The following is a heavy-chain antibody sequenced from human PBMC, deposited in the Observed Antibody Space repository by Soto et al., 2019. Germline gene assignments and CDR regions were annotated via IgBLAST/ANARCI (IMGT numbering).Heavy chain of an antibody. D-gene: IGHD6-13*01. Sequence: PSETLSLTCTVSGGSISSYYWSWIRQPPGKGLEWIGYIYYSGSTNYNPSLKSRVTISVDTSKNQFSLKLSSVTAADTAVYYCARARGIAAAGTHWFDPWGHGTLVTVSS. CDR1: GGSISSYY. V-gene: IGHV4-59*01. CDR3: ARARGIAAAGTHWFDP. J-gene: IGHJ5*02. CDR2: IYYSGST.